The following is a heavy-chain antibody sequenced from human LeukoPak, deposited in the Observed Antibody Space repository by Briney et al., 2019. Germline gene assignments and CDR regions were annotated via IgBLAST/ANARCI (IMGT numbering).Heavy chain of an antibody. Sequence: GGSLRLSCAASGFTFNSYEMNWVRQAPGKGLEWVSHISSSGSNKYDADSVKGRFTISRDNAKNSLYLQMNSLRAEDTAVYYCARDFYDSSGYHHDAFDIWGRGTMVTVSS. CDR2: ISSSGSNK. CDR3: ARDFYDSSGYHHDAFDI. D-gene: IGHD3-22*01. CDR1: GFTFNSYE. J-gene: IGHJ3*02. V-gene: IGHV3-48*03.